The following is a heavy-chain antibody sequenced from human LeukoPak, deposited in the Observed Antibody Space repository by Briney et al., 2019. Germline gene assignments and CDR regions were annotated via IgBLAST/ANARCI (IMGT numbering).Heavy chain of an antibody. V-gene: IGHV1-2*02. CDR3: ARDLRRGSSSWYVSGGDY. D-gene: IGHD6-13*01. CDR1: GYTFSDYY. CDR2: INPNSGDT. Sequence: GASVKVSCKTSGYTFSDYYIHWIRQAPGQGLEWVGWINPNSGDTDYAQKLQGRVTMTTDTSTSTAYMELRSLRSDDTAVYYCARDLRRGSSSWYVSGGDYWGQGTLVTVSS. J-gene: IGHJ4*02.